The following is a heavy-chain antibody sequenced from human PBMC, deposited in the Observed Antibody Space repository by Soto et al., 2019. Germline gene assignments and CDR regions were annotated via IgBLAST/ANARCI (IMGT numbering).Heavy chain of an antibody. V-gene: IGHV3-23*01. CDR2: ISGSGGST. Sequence: EVQVLESGGGLAQPGGSLRLSCAASGFTFSSYAMSWVRQAPGKGLGWVSAISGSGGSTNYADSVKGRFTISRDNSKNTLYLQMNSLRADDTAVYYCAKDWYFGSTIFGLMFDYWGQGTLVTVSS. CDR3: AKDWYFGSTIFGLMFDY. J-gene: IGHJ4*02. D-gene: IGHD3-3*01. CDR1: GFTFSSYA.